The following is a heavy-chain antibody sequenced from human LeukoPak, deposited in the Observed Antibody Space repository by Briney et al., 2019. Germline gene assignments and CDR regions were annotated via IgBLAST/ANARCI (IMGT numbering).Heavy chain of an antibody. J-gene: IGHJ4*02. V-gene: IGHV4-59*01. Sequence: SETLSLTCTVSGGSISSYYWGWIRQPPGKGLEWIGYIYYSGSTNYNPSLKSRVTISVDTSKNQFSLKLSSVTAADTAVYYCARGGSYGDNYFDYWGQGTLVTVSS. CDR3: ARGGSYGDNYFDY. D-gene: IGHD5-18*01. CDR1: GGSISSYY. CDR2: IYYSGST.